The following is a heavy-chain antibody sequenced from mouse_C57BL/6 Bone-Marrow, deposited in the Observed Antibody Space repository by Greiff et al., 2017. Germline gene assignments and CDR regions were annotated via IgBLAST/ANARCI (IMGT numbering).Heavy chain of an antibody. Sequence: VQLQQSGAELARPGASVKLSCKASGYTFTSYGISWVKQRTGQGLEWIGEIYPRSGNTYYNEKFKGKATLTADKSSSTAYMELRSLTSEDSAVYFCARDYDFLFAYWGQGTLVTVSA. V-gene: IGHV1-81*01. CDR3: ARDYDFLFAY. J-gene: IGHJ3*01. D-gene: IGHD2-4*01. CDR2: IYPRSGNT. CDR1: GYTFTSYG.